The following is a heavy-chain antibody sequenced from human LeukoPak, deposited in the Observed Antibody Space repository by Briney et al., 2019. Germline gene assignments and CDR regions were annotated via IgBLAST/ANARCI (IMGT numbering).Heavy chain of an antibody. CDR1: GYTFTNYY. J-gene: IGHJ4*02. D-gene: IGHD1-1*01. CDR2: FNPNSGAT. Sequence: ASVKVSCKTSGYTFTNYYMHWVRQPPGQGLEWMGWFNPNSGATNYAQNFQGRVTMTRDTSITTAYMELSGLRSDDTAVYYCAREGREFGPHKLAGFDYWGQGTLVTVSS. CDR3: AREGREFGPHKLAGFDY. V-gene: IGHV1-2*02.